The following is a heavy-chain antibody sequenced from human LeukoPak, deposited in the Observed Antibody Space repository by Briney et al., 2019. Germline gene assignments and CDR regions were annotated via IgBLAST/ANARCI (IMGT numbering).Heavy chain of an antibody. V-gene: IGHV4-59*01. CDR3: AREGYDSKTYYKADY. Sequence: SETPSVTCTVPRGSINTYYWSWIRQPPRKGLEWIGYISYSGSTKYNPSFASRVTITVDTSKNQFSLKVTSVTAADTAVYYCAREGYDSKTYYKADYWGQGTLVTVSS. D-gene: IGHD3-22*01. CDR2: ISYSGST. CDR1: RGSINTYY. J-gene: IGHJ4*02.